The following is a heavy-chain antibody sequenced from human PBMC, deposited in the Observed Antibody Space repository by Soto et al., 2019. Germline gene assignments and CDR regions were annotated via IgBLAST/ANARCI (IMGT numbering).Heavy chain of an antibody. CDR2: ISYTGNS. V-gene: IGHV4-59*08. Sequence: SETLSLTCTVSGGASMSHFYWSWIRQPPGKGLEWLGYISYTGNSNYNPSLNSRVTISVDTSKNQFSLTVTSVTAADTAVYFCARRIVPTETFDYCGQGTLVTVSS. D-gene: IGHD4-17*01. J-gene: IGHJ4*02. CDR3: ARRIVPTETFDY. CDR1: GGASMSHFY.